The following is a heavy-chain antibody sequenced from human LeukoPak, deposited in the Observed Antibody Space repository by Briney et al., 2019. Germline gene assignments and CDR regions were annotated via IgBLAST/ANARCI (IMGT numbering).Heavy chain of an antibody. CDR1: GVSISSYY. V-gene: IGHV4-59*01. Sequence: SETLSLTCTVSGVSISSYYWSWIRQPPGKGLEWIGYIYYSGSTNYNPSLKSRVTISVDTSKNQFSLKLSSVTAADTAVYYCAHGSGSYLDWFDPWGQGTLVTVSS. J-gene: IGHJ5*02. CDR3: AHGSGSYLDWFDP. CDR2: IYYSGST. D-gene: IGHD3-10*01.